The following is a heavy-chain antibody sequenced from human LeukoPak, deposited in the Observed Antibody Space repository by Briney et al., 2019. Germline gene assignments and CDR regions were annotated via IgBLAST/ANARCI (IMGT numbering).Heavy chain of an antibody. J-gene: IGHJ3*02. CDR2: VYTSGST. CDR1: GGSISGYY. V-gene: IGHV4-4*07. CDR3: ARLITGTTTAFDI. Sequence: KPSETLSLTCSVSGGSISGYYWTWIRQPAGKGLEWIGRVYTSGSTHYNPSLKTRLTMSVDRSKNQFSLKLSSVTAADTAVYYCARLITGTTTAFDIWGQGTMVTVSS. D-gene: IGHD1-7*01.